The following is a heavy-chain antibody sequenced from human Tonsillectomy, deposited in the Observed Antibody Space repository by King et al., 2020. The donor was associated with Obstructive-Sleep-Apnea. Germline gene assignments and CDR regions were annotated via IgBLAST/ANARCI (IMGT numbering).Heavy chain of an antibody. CDR1: GFTFDDYA. CDR2: ISWNGGRT. J-gene: IGHJ4*02. V-gene: IGHV3-43D*03. D-gene: IGHD6-19*01. CDR3: AKDRGGSGWYLGY. Sequence: VQLVESGGVVLQPGGSLTLSCAASGFTFDDYAMHWVRQAPGKGLEWVSLISWNGGRTYYADSVKGRFTISRDNSKNYLYLQMNSLGAEDTALYYCAKDRGGSGWYLGYWGQGTLVTVSS.